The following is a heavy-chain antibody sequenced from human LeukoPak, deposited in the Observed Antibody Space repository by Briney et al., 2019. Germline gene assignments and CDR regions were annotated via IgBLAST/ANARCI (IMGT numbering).Heavy chain of an antibody. Sequence: SETLSLTCTVSGDSISSYYWTWIRQPPGKGLEWIGYIYYSGSTKYKPSLKSRVTISVDTSKSQFSLKLSSVTAADTAVYYCARGRFLDAFDIWGQGTMVTVSS. J-gene: IGHJ3*02. D-gene: IGHD3-3*01. V-gene: IGHV4-59*13. CDR2: IYYSGST. CDR3: ARGRFLDAFDI. CDR1: GDSISSYY.